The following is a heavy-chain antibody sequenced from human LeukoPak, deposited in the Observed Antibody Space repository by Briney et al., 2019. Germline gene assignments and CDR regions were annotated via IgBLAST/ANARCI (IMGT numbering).Heavy chain of an antibody. CDR1: GFTFSSSA. Sequence: GGSLRLSCAASGFTFSSSAMSWVRQVPGKGLEWVSGISASGGSTYYADSVRGRFTISRDNSKNTLYVQMNSLRDEDTAVYYCAKYGPQDSGSSHFDYWGQGALVTVSS. J-gene: IGHJ4*02. CDR3: AKYGPQDSGSSHFDY. D-gene: IGHD1-26*01. V-gene: IGHV3-23*01. CDR2: ISASGGST.